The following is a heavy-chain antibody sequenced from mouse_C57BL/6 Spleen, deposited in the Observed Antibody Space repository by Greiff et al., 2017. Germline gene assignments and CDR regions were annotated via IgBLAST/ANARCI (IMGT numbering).Heavy chain of an antibody. CDR1: GYTFTSYW. D-gene: IGHD1-2*01. CDR2: IDPSDSYT. CDR3: ARRLHEAMDY. Sequence: VQLQQPGAELVKPGASVKLSCKASGYTFTSYWMQWVKQRPGQGLEWIGEIDPSDSYTNYNQKFKGKATLTVDTSSSTAYMQLSSLTSEDSAVYYCARRLHEAMDYWGQGTSVTVSS. V-gene: IGHV1-50*01. J-gene: IGHJ4*01.